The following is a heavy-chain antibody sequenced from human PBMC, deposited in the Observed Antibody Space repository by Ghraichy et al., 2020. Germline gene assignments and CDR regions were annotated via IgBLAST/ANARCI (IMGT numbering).Heavy chain of an antibody. CDR2: INPNSGGT. Sequence: ASVKVSCKASGYTFTGYYMHWVRQAPGQGLEWMGWINPNSGGTNYAQKFQGRVTMTRDTSISTAYMELSRLRSDDTAVYYCARESVLLWFGVPMDVWGQGTTVTVSS. V-gene: IGHV1-2*02. D-gene: IGHD3-10*01. J-gene: IGHJ6*02. CDR3: ARESVLLWFGVPMDV. CDR1: GYTFTGYY.